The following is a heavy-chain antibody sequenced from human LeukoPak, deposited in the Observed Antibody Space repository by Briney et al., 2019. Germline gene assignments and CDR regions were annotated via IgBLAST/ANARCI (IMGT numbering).Heavy chain of an antibody. V-gene: IGHV5-10-1*01. J-gene: IGHJ4*02. Sequence: GESLKISCKGSGYSFTSYWISWVRQMPGKGLEWMGRIDPSGSYTNYSPSFQGHVTISADKSISTAYLQWSSLKASDTAMYYCARHGCSSTSCYGNDYWGQGTLVTVSS. CDR3: ARHGCSSTSCYGNDY. D-gene: IGHD2-2*01. CDR1: GYSFTSYW. CDR2: IDPSGSYT.